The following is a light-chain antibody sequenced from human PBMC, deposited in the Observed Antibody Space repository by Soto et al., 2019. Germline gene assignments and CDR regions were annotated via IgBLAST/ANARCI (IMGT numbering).Light chain of an antibody. CDR1: NIEIKS. CDR3: QVWDTTNPVI. CDR2: DDG. Sequence: SSELTQPPSVSVAPGQTARITCGGTNIEIKSVHWYQQKPVQAPVLVVYDDGDRTTGIPERFSGSKSGNTATLTTSRVEAGDEADYYCQVWDTTNPVIFGGGTKLTVL. V-gene: IGLV3-21*02. J-gene: IGLJ2*01.